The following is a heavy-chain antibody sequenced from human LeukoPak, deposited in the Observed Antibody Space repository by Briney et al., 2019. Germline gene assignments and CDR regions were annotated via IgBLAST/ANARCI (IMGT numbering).Heavy chain of an antibody. Sequence: GSLRLSCAASGFTFSTFAMIWVRQPPGKGLEWIGSIYYSGSTYYNPSLKSRVTISVDTSKNQFSLKLSSVTAADTAVYYCARMEEYYDILTGYYEWYYFDYWGQGTLVTVSS. V-gene: IGHV4-38-2*01. J-gene: IGHJ4*02. CDR2: IYYSGST. CDR1: GFTFSTFA. CDR3: ARMEEYYDILTGYYEWYYFDY. D-gene: IGHD3-9*01.